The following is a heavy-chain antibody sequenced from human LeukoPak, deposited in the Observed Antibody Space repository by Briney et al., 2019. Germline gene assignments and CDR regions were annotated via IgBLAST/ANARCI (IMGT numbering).Heavy chain of an antibody. CDR3: ARDGTVSSFDY. Sequence: PGGSLRLSCAASGFTFSRHGVHWVRQAPGKGLEWVAVISYDGSDKHYADSVKGRFTISRDNSKNTLFVQMNSLRAEDTAVYYCARDGTVSSFDYWGQGTLVTVSS. D-gene: IGHD1-14*01. CDR1: GFTFSRHG. V-gene: IGHV3-30*03. J-gene: IGHJ4*02. CDR2: ISYDGSDK.